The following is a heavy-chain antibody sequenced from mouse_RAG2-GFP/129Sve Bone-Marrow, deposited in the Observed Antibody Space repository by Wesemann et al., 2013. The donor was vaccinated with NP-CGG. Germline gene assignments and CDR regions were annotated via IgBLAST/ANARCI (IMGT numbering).Heavy chain of an antibody. CDR3: AREGGWPYPDY. CDR1: GYAFSSYW. Sequence: QVQLQQSGAELVRPGSSVKISCKASGYAFSSYWMNWVKQRPGQGLEWIGQIYPGDGDTNYNGKFKGKATLTADKSSSTAYMQLSSLTSEDSAVYFCAREGGWPYPDYWGQGTTLTVSS. V-gene: IGHV1-80*01. J-gene: IGHJ2*01. D-gene: IGHD2-10*01. CDR2: IYPGDGDT.